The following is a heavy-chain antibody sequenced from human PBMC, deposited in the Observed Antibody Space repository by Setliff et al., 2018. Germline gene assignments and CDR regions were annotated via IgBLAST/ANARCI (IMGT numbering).Heavy chain of an antibody. CDR3: ARPPRYCNGGNCYGYYTFDI. V-gene: IGHV4-39*01. CDR1: GDSISSSSYY. J-gene: IGHJ3*02. Sequence: PSETLSLTCSVSGDSISSSSYYWGWIRQPPGKGLEWIGSINYSGITYYSPSLKSRVIVSVDTSKNQFTLKLSSVTAADTAVYYCARPPRYCNGGNCYGYYTFDIWGQGTMVTVSS. D-gene: IGHD2-15*01. CDR2: INYSGIT.